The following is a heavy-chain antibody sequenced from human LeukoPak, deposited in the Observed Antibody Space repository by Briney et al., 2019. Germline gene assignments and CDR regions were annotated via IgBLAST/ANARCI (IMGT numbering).Heavy chain of an antibody. V-gene: IGHV4-4*09. Sequence: PSETLSLTCTVSGASITNYYWGWTRQLPGKGLEWIGYIHASGRTNYNPSLKSRVTISVDTSKNQFSLKLSSVTAADTAVYYCASSSSSHYYYYYMDVWGKGTTVTVSS. CDR3: ASSSSSHYYYYYMDV. D-gene: IGHD6-6*01. J-gene: IGHJ6*03. CDR2: IHASGRT. CDR1: GASITNYY.